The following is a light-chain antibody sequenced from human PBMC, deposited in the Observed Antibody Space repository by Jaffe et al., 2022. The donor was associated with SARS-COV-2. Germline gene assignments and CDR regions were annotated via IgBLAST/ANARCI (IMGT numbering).Light chain of an antibody. CDR2: KAS. CDR1: QSINSQ. V-gene: IGKV1-5*03. Sequence: DIQMTQSPSALSASVGDRVTITCRAGQSINSQLAWYQQKPGKAPKLLIYKASSLETGVPSRFSGSGSGTEFTLTISSLQPDDFATYYCQQYGTYFRTFGQGTKVEI. J-gene: IGKJ1*01. CDR3: QQYGTYFRT.